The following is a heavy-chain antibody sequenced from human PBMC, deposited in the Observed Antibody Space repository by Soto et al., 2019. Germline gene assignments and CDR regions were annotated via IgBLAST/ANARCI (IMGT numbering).Heavy chain of an antibody. CDR1: GCRFKSYG. J-gene: IGHJ6*02. Sequence: GGSLRRSWAAAGCRFKSYGMTWVRQARGKGQACVSLSSRLGDATYSVDSVKGRFTISRDNSRNTLNLQMNSLRVEDTAVYYCAKSADFWSWGMNVWRQGTTVTVSS. CDR2: SSRLGDAT. CDR3: AKSADFWSWGMNV. D-gene: IGHD3-3*01. V-gene: IGHV3-23*01.